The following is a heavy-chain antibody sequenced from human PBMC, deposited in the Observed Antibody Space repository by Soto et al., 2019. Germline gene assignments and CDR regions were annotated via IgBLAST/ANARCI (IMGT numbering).Heavy chain of an antibody. D-gene: IGHD1-1*01. CDR1: GFTFSTYG. J-gene: IGHJ4*02. V-gene: IGHV3-30*18. CDR3: AKISSPGTHYFDS. CDR2: ISYDGNTQ. Sequence: GGSLRLSCAASGFTFSTYGMHWFRQAPGKGLEWVAVISYDGNTQYYSDSVKGRFTISRDNSKNTLFLQMNSLRADDTAVYFCAKISSPGTHYFDSWGQGTLVTVSS.